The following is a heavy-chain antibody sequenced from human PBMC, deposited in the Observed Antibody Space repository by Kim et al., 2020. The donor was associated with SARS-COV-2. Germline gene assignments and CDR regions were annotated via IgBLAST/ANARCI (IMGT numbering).Heavy chain of an antibody. CDR3: AKGLLGYSYGTSDY. CDR1: GFTFSSYA. CDR2: ISGSGGST. V-gene: IGHV3-23*01. Sequence: GGSLRLSCAASGFTFSSYAMSWVRQAPGKGLEWVSAISGSGGSTYYADSVKGRFTISRDNSKNTLYLKMNSLRAEDTAVYYCAKGLLGYSYGTSDYWGQGTLVTVSS. J-gene: IGHJ4*02. D-gene: IGHD5-18*01.